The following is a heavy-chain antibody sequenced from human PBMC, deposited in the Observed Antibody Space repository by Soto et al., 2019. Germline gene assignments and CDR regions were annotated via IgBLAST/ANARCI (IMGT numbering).Heavy chain of an antibody. V-gene: IGHV5-51*01. Sequence: GEALKISCKGSGYSFSRYCIGWVRQMPGKGLEWMGIIYPGDSDTRYSPSFQGQVTISADKSISTAYLQWSSLKASDTAMYYCARHYSGYDLTPFDYWDQETLVTLSS. D-gene: IGHD5-12*01. CDR2: IYPGDSDT. CDR1: GYSFSRYC. CDR3: ARHYSGYDLTPFDY. J-gene: IGHJ4*02.